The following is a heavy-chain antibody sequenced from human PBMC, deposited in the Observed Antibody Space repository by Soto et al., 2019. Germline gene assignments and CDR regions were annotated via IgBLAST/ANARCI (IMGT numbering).Heavy chain of an antibody. CDR3: ARLRWTETTCSGGSCYFDY. J-gene: IGHJ4*02. CDR2: IIPIFGTT. V-gene: IGHV1-69*13. CDR1: GATFYNYG. D-gene: IGHD2-15*01. Sequence: SVKVSCKDSGATFYNYGITWVRQAPGQGLEWMGGIIPIFGTTNYAQKFQGRLTITADESATTAYMELSSLRSEDTAVYYCARLRWTETTCSGGSCYFDYWGQGTLVTVSS.